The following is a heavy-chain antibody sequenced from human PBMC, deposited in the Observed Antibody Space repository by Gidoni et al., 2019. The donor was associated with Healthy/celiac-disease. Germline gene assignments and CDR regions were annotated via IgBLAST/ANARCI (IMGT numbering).Heavy chain of an antibody. CDR1: GFTFSSYG. J-gene: IGHJ4*02. D-gene: IGHD2-8*01. Sequence: QVQLVESGGGVVQPGRSLRLSCAASGFTFSSYGMHWVRQAPGKGLEWVAVIGYDGSNKYYADSVKGRFTISRDNSKNTLYLQMNSLRAEDTAVYYCARDNGPNRLDYWGQGTLVTVSS. V-gene: IGHV3-33*01. CDR3: ARDNGPNRLDY. CDR2: IGYDGSNK.